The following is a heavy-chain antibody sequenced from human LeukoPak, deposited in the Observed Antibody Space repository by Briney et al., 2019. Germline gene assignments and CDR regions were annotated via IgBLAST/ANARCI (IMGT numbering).Heavy chain of an antibody. CDR1: GFTFSCYP. D-gene: IGHD3-3*01. CDR3: AKDYEEPIALDAFDI. CDR2: ISVRGGST. Sequence: GGSLRLYCAASGFTFSCYPMIWLRQAPGKGLVGVSDISVRGGSTYYADSVEGRFTISRDNAKITLYLQMNSLRAEDTAVYYCAKDYEEPIALDAFDIWGQGTMVTVSS. J-gene: IGHJ3*02. V-gene: IGHV3-23*01.